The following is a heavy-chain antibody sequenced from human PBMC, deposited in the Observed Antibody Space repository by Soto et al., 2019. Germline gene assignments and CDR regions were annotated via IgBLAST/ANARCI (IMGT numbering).Heavy chain of an antibody. Sequence: QLQLQESGSGLVKPSQTLSLTCAVSCGSISSGGYSWSWIRQPPGKGLEWIGYIYHSVSNYYNPSLQHRVTVSADRSKNHSSLKLSSVTAADTAVYYSARVPDYWGQGTLGTVSS. CDR3: ARVPDY. J-gene: IGHJ4*02. CDR1: CGSISSGGYS. V-gene: IGHV4-30-2*01. CDR2: IYHSVSN.